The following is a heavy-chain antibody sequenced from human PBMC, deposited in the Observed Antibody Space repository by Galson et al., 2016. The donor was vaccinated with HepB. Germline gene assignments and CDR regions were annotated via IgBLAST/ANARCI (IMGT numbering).Heavy chain of an antibody. CDR1: GFTFSSYE. Sequence: SLRLSCAASGFTFSSYEMNWVRQAPGKGLEWISYISPSGTTTYYADSVKGRFTISRVNAKNSLYLQMNSLRAEGTALYYCARDFEGYFDLWGRGTLVTVSS. CDR3: ARDFEGYFDL. J-gene: IGHJ2*01. CDR2: ISPSGTTT. V-gene: IGHV3-48*03.